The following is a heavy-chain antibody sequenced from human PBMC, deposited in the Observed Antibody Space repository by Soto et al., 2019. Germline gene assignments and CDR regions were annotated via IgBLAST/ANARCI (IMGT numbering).Heavy chain of an antibody. D-gene: IGHD6-19*01. CDR3: VRREAVAGSQFDF. CDR1: GGSLSSGSFF. V-gene: IGHV4-39*02. CDR2: IYFTGTS. J-gene: IGHJ4*02. Sequence: QLQLQESGPGLVKPSETLSLTCTVSGGSLSSGSFFWGWIRQPPAKGLEWIGHIYFTGTSSYSPSLKSRVTMFVDTSKNNFSLRLTSVTAADTAVYYCVRREAVAGSQFDFWGQGTLVTVSS.